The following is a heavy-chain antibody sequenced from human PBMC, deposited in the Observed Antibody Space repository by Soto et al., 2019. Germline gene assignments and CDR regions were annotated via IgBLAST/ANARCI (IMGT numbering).Heavy chain of an antibody. CDR1: GGSISSYY. J-gene: IGHJ5*02. CDR2: IYYSGST. Sequence: PSETLSLTCTVSGGSISSYYWSWIRQPPGKGLEWIGYIYYSGSTNYNPSLKSRVTISVDTSKNQFSLKLSSVTAADTAVYYCARDRNVLLWFGQVNCFAPWAQGTLVTVSS. V-gene: IGHV4-59*12. D-gene: IGHD3-10*01. CDR3: ARDRNVLLWFGQVNCFAP.